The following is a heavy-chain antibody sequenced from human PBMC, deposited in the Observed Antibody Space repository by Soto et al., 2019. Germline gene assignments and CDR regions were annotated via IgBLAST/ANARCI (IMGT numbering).Heavy chain of an antibody. Sequence: RLSFGPSGFTFSNFAMSWVRQAPGSGLEWVAAISGSGGSPYYSDSVRGRFTISRDNSKNTLSLQMNSLRVDDTAVYYCAKDQGASLPASRHLDYWGQGPLV. V-gene: IGHV3-23*01. CDR1: GFTFSNFA. D-gene: IGHD6-6*01. CDR3: AKDQGASLPASRHLDY. CDR2: ISGSGGSP. J-gene: IGHJ4*02.